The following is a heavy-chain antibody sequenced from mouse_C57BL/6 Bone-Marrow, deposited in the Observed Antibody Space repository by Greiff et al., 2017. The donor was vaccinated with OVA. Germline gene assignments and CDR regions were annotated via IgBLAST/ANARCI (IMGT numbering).Heavy chain of an antibody. D-gene: IGHD1-1*01. V-gene: IGHV1-63*01. CDR3: ARTYYGSSYWYFDV. CDR1: GYTFTNYW. Sequence: VKLQQSGAELVRPGTSVKMSCKASGYTFTNYWIGWAKQRPGHGLEWIGDIYPGGGYTNYNEKFKGKATLTAAKSSSTAYMQFSSLTSEDSAIYYCARTYYGSSYWYFDVWGTGTTVTVSS. J-gene: IGHJ1*03. CDR2: IYPGGGYT.